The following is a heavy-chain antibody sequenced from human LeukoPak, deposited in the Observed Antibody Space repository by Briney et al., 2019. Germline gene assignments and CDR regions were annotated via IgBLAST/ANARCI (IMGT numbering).Heavy chain of an antibody. D-gene: IGHD2-2*01. J-gene: IGHJ4*02. V-gene: IGHV3-23*01. Sequence: GGSLRLSCAASGFSFSTYAMTWVRQAPGEGLEWVSGISKSGDNTYYIDSVKGRFTISRDNSRNTLHLQMSSLRAEDTALYYCVKDRCDGTTCPEVWGQGTLVTVSS. CDR1: GFSFSTYA. CDR2: ISKSGDNT. CDR3: VKDRCDGTTCPEV.